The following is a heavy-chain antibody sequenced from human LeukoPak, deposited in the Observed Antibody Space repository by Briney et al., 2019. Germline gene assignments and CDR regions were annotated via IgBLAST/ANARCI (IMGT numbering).Heavy chain of an antibody. Sequence: GVSVKLSCKASGYTFTINHIHWVRQAPGQGLEWMGVINPSGDSTTYAQNFQGRVTMTRDTSTSTVHMELRSLRSEDTAIYYCAKLATSDTGETYWGQGTLVTVSS. CDR1: GYTFTINH. CDR3: AKLATSDTGETY. V-gene: IGHV1-46*01. D-gene: IGHD3-16*01. CDR2: INPSGDST. J-gene: IGHJ4*02.